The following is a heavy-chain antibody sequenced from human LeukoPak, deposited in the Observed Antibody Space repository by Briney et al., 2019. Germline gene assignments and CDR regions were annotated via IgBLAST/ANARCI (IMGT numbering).Heavy chain of an antibody. J-gene: IGHJ4*01. CDR3: ARDFFHXSDSRXFDY. V-gene: IGHV3-21*01. CDR2: IFSRSESI. CDR1: GFTFGAYT. D-gene: IGHD1-26*01. Sequence: GGSLRLSCAASGFTFGAYTINWVRQAPGKGLEWVSCIFSRSESILYADSVKGRFTISRDNAKNSLYLQMDSLRVEDTAVYYCARDFFHXSDSRXFDYXXXXXLVXVXS.